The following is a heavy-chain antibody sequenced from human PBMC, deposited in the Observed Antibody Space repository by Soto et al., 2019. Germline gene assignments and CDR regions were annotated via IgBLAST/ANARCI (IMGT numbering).Heavy chain of an antibody. CDR3: ASGKWGSGWTLGNYFYGLDV. V-gene: IGHV4-30-4*01. D-gene: IGHD6-19*01. J-gene: IGHJ6*02. CDR2: IYDTGST. Sequence: PSETLSLTCTVSGDSISSGDFYWSWIRQPPGKGLEWIGYIYDTGSTYYNPSLRSRLTISIDTSKNQFSLEVTSVTAADTAVYFCASGKWGSGWTLGNYFYGLDVWGQGTAVTVSS. CDR1: GDSISSGDFY.